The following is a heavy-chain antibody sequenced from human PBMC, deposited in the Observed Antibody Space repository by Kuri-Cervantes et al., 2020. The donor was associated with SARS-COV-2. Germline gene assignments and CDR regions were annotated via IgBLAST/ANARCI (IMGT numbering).Heavy chain of an antibody. V-gene: IGHV4-39*01. CDR2: VQYNGNT. Sequence: SETRSPTCTLSGGSTGERNSYWSWIRQPPGKGLEWVGNVQYNGNTNYNPSLQSRLTMSVDTSKNQFSLRLNSMTASHTAVYYCARGPPYRLLFSYYYNGMDVWGQGTTVTVSS. D-gene: IGHD2-2*01. CDR3: ARGPPYRLLFSYYYNGMDV. CDR1: GGSTGERNSY. J-gene: IGHJ6*02.